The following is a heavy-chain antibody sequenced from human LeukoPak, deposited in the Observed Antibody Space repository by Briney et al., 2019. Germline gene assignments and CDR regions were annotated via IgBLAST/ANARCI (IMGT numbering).Heavy chain of an antibody. J-gene: IGHJ6*02. CDR2: IYTGGST. Sequence: GGSLRLSCAASGFTVSSNYMSWVRQAPGKGLEWVSVIYTGGSTYYADSVKGRFTISRDNYKNTLYLHMNSLRVEDTAVYYCARGWSGPLPDVWGQGTTVTVSS. V-gene: IGHV3-66*01. CDR1: GFTVSSNY. CDR3: ARGWSGPLPDV. D-gene: IGHD3-3*01.